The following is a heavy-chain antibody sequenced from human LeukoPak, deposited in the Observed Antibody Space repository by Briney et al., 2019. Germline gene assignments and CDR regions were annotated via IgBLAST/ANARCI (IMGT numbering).Heavy chain of an antibody. CDR1: GFMFSGYW. D-gene: IGHD3-9*01. Sequence: GGSLRLSCAASGFMFSGYWMTWVRQAPGKGLEWMANIKGDGSETSYVTSVRGRFTISRDNAKNSLYLQMNSLRAEDTAVYYCARDQKDYDILTEAYYYYYGMDVWGQGTTVTVSS. CDR2: IKGDGSET. V-gene: IGHV3-7*01. CDR3: ARDQKDYDILTEAYYYYYGMDV. J-gene: IGHJ6*02.